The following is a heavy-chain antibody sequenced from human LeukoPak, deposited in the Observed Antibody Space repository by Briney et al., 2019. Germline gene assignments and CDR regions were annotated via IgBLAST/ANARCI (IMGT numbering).Heavy chain of an antibody. D-gene: IGHD3-22*01. Sequence: GGSLRLSCAASGFTFSSYGMHWVRQAPDKGLEWVAFIRYDRNNKYYVDSVKGRFTISRDNSKNTLFLQMNSLRAEDTAVYYCAKVGLNYYDSSGYIDYWGQGTLVTVSS. CDR3: AKVGLNYYDSSGYIDY. CDR2: IRYDRNNK. CDR1: GFTFSSYG. J-gene: IGHJ4*02. V-gene: IGHV3-30*02.